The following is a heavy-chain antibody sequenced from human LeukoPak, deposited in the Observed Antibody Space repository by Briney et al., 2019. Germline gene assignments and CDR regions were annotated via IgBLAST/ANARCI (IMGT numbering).Heavy chain of an antibody. J-gene: IGHJ5*02. D-gene: IGHD3-9*01. CDR3: ARDLDWGAFDA. V-gene: IGHV3-30*04. CDR2: MSFDGNDK. CDR1: GFAFSECP. Sequence: GGSLRLSCAASGFAFSECPMHWVRQAPGKGLEWVAVMSFDGNDKYYADSVKGRFTISRDNSKNTVSLQMNSLRAEDTALYYCARDLDWGAFDAWGQGTLVTVSS.